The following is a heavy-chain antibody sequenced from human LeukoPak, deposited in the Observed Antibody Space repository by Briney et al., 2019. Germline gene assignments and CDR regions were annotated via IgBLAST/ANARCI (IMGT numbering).Heavy chain of an antibody. J-gene: IGHJ5*02. CDR2: IYYSGST. CDR1: GGSISSSSYY. V-gene: IGHV4-39*01. Sequence: SETLSLTCTVSGGSISSSSYYGGWIRQPPGKGLEWIGSIYYSGSTYYNPSLKRRVTISVDTSKTQFSLKLSSVTAADTAVYYCARAGRGFDPWGQGTLVTVSS. CDR3: ARAGRGFDP.